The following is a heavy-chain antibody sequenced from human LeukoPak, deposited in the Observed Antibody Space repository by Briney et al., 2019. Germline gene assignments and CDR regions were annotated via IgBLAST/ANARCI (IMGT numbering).Heavy chain of an antibody. CDR2: INPNSGGT. Sequence: ASVKVSCKASGYTFTGYYMHWVRQAPGQGLEWMGWINPNSGGTNYAQKFQGRVTMTRDTSISTAYMELSRLRSDDTAVYYCARDRSPTRGIAPSDFDYWGQGTLVTVSS. D-gene: IGHD6-13*01. V-gene: IGHV1-2*02. CDR3: ARDRSPTRGIAPSDFDY. CDR1: GYTFTGYY. J-gene: IGHJ4*02.